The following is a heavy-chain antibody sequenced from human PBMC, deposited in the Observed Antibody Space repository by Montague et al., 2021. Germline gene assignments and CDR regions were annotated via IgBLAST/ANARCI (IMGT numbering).Heavy chain of an antibody. D-gene: IGHD4-23*01. CDR3: ANRPDITVVTL. CDR1: GFTFSSYA. CDR2: ISGSGGST. V-gene: IGHV3-23*01. Sequence: SLRLSCAASGFTFSSYATSWVRQAPGKGLEWVPAISGSGGSTYYADSVKGRFTISRDNSKNTLYLQMNSLRAEDTAVYYCANRPDITVVTLGGQGTLVTVSS. J-gene: IGHJ4*02.